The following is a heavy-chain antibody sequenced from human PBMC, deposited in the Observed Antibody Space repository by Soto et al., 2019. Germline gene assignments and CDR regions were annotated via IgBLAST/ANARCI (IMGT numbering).Heavy chain of an antibody. V-gene: IGHV3-11*01. Sequence: QVQLVESGGGMVKPGGSLRLSCAASGFTFTDYYMNWIRQAPWKGLEWVSYISGGGRTIYYADSVKGRFTISRDNARSSLFLQMNSLRAEDTAVYYCARDSQGTIDYWGQGTLVTVSS. J-gene: IGHJ4*02. CDR3: ARDSQGTIDY. D-gene: IGHD3-10*01. CDR2: ISGGGRTI. CDR1: GFTFTDYY.